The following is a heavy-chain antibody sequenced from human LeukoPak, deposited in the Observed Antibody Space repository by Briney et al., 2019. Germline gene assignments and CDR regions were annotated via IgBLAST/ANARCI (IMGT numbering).Heavy chain of an antibody. CDR3: AKDPGYYYDSCGEPFFDY. D-gene: IGHD3-22*01. Sequence: GGSLRLSCAASGFTFSSYAMSWVRQAPGKGLEWVSAISGSGGSTYYADSVKGRFTISRDNSKNTLYLQMNSLRAEDTAVYYCAKDPGYYYDSCGEPFFDYWGQGTLVTVSS. CDR1: GFTFSSYA. J-gene: IGHJ4*02. CDR2: ISGSGGST. V-gene: IGHV3-23*01.